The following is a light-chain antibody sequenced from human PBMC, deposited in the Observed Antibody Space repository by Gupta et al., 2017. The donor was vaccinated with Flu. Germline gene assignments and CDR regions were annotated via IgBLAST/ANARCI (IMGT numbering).Light chain of an antibody. Sequence: DIQMTQSPSTLSASVGDRVIITCRASQNINNWLAWYQQKPGKAPKLLIYKASSVESGVPSRFAGSASGTEFTLTISILQPDDLATYYCQQYNHYSVTFGQGTKVEIK. CDR2: KAS. J-gene: IGKJ1*01. CDR1: QNINNW. CDR3: QQYNHYSVT. V-gene: IGKV1-5*03.